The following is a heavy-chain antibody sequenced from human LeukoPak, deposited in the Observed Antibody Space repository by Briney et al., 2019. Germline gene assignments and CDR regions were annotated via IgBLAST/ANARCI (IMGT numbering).Heavy chain of an antibody. CDR3: ARDGEDCSSTSCYRPHYYYYGMDV. D-gene: IGHD2-2*01. J-gene: IGHJ6*02. Sequence: ASVKVSCKASGYTFTGYYMHWVRQAPGQGLEWMGWINPNSGGTNYAQKFQGRVTMTRDTSISTAYMELSRLRSDDTAVYYCARDGEDCSSTSCYRPHYYYYGMDVWGQGTTVTVSS. V-gene: IGHV1-2*02. CDR1: GYTFTGYY. CDR2: INPNSGGT.